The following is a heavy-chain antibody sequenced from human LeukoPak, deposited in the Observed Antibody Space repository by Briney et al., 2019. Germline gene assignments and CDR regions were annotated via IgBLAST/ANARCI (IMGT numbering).Heavy chain of an antibody. V-gene: IGHV5-51*01. Sequence: GESLKISCKGSGYSFTSYWIGWVRQMPGKGLEWMGIIYPGDSDTRYSPSFQGQVTISADKSISTAYLQWSSLKASDTAMYYCARSAVPGYYDILTGYYDTYYYYYYMDVWGKGPRSPSP. CDR2: IYPGDSDT. D-gene: IGHD3-9*01. CDR1: GYSFTSYW. CDR3: ARSAVPGYYDILTGYYDTYYYYYYMDV. J-gene: IGHJ6*03.